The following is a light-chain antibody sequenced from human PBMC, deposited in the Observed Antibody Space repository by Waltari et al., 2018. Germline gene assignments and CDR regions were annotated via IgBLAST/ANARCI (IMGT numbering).Light chain of an antibody. V-gene: IGKV2-30*01. CDR1: QSLVSSDGNTY. Sequence: VVMTQSPLSLPVTLGQPASISCRSSQSLVSSDGNTYFNWFHQRPGQFPMRLVYKVSNGDSGGPDRVSGSGSGTDFTLTISRGEDEDVGVYYCMQGTHRPWTFGQGTKVEIE. CDR3: MQGTHRPWT. CDR2: KVS. J-gene: IGKJ1*01.